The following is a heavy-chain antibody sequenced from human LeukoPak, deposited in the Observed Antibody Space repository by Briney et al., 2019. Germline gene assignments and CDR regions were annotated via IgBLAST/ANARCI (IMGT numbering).Heavy chain of an antibody. CDR2: IYYSGST. CDR3: ARGGVVAAGTWFDP. CDR1: GGSISSYY. Sequence: SETLSLTCTVSGGSISSYYWSWIRQPPGKGLEWIGYIYYSGSTNYNPSLKSRVTISVDTSKNQFSLKLSSVTAADTAVYYCARGGVVAAGTWFDPWGQGTLVTVSS. J-gene: IGHJ5*02. V-gene: IGHV4-59*08. D-gene: IGHD2-15*01.